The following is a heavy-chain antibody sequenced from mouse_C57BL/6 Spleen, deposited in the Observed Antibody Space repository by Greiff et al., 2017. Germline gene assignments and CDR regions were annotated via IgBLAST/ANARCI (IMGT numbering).Heavy chain of an antibody. CDR2: INPSSGYT. Sequence: QVQLKQSGAELARPGASVKMSCKASGYTFTSYTMHWVKQRPGQGLEWIGYINPSSGYTKYNQKFKDKATLTADKSSSTAYMQLSSLTSEDSAVYYCARTGYYGSSYWYFDVWGTGTTVTVSS. CDR1: GYTFTSYT. J-gene: IGHJ1*03. V-gene: IGHV1-4*01. CDR3: ARTGYYGSSYWYFDV. D-gene: IGHD1-1*01.